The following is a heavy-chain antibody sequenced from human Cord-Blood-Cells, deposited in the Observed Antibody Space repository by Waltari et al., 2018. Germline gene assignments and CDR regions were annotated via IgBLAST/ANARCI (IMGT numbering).Heavy chain of an antibody. CDR3: ARGGTIRRYFDWLYYFDY. CDR2: IKHSGST. J-gene: IGHJ4*02. V-gene: IGHV4-34*01. D-gene: IGHD3-9*01. Sequence: QVQLQQWGAGLLKPSETLSLTCAVYGGSFSGYYWSWIRQPPGKGLEWVGEIKHSGSTNYNPTLKSRVTISVDTSKTQFSLKLSSVTAADTAVYYCARGGTIRRYFDWLYYFDYWGQGTLVTVSS. CDR1: GGSFSGYY.